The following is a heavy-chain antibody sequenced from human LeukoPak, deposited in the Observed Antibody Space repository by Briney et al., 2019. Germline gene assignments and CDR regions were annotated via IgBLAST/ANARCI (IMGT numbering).Heavy chain of an antibody. Sequence: PGGSLRLSCAASGFTFSTYPLTWVRQAPGKGLEWVSSISGSLSYIYYADSVKGRFTISRDNAKNSLYLQMNRLRPEDAAVYYCAKAPVTTCRGAYCYPFDYWGQGTLVTVSS. V-gene: IGHV3-21*04. J-gene: IGHJ4*02. CDR1: GFTFSTYP. CDR3: AKAPVTTCRGAYCYPFDY. D-gene: IGHD2-21*01. CDR2: ISGSLSYI.